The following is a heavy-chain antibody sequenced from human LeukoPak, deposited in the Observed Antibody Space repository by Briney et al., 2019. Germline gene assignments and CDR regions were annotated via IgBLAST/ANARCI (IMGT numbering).Heavy chain of an antibody. J-gene: IGHJ4*02. CDR3: ARLDISTTWYAFDY. Sequence: SETLSLTCAVYGGSFSAYYWSWIRQPPGKGLEWIGEIYHSGNTNYNPSLKSRVTISVDTSNNHFSLKLSSVTAADTAVYYCARLDISTTWYAFDYWGQGTLVTVSS. D-gene: IGHD5-12*01. V-gene: IGHV4-34*01. CDR2: IYHSGNT. CDR1: GGSFSAYY.